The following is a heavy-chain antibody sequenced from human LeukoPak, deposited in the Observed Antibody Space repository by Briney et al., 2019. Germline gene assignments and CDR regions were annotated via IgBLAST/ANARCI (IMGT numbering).Heavy chain of an antibody. CDR2: IYGNDDK. V-gene: IGHV2-5*01. J-gene: IGHJ3*02. Sequence: VSGPTLVKPTQTLTLTCTFSGFSLSASGVGVGWIRQPPGKALEWLSLIYGNDDKRYSPSLKSRLTITKDTSKNQVVLTMTNMDPVDTATYYCAHRRGTRITMVRGVIIHAFDIWGKGTMVTVSS. CDR1: GFSLSASGVG. D-gene: IGHD3-10*01. CDR3: AHRRGTRITMVRGVIIHAFDI.